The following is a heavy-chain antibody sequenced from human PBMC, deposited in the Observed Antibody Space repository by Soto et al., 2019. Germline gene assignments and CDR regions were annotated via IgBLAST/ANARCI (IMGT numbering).Heavy chain of an antibody. J-gene: IGHJ4*02. CDR2: INHSGST. CDR3: ARGSGYLWFGELLYYYFDY. CDR1: GGSFSGYY. D-gene: IGHD3-10*01. V-gene: IGHV4-34*01. Sequence: PSETLSLTCAVYGGSFSGYYWSWIRQPPGKGLEWIGEINHSGSTNYNPSLKSRVTISVDTSKNQFSLKLSSVTAADTAVYYCARGSGYLWFGELLYYYFDYWGQGTLVTVSS.